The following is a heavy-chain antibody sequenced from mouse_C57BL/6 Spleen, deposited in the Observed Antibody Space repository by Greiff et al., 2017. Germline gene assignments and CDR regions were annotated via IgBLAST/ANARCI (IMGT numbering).Heavy chain of an antibody. CDR2: IYPGSGNT. J-gene: IGHJ4*01. CDR1: GYSFTSYY. D-gene: IGHD1-1*01. V-gene: IGHV1-66*01. Sequence: VQLQQSGPELVKPGASVKISCKASGYSFTSYYIHWVKQRPGQGLEWIGWIYPGSGNTKYNEKFKGKATLPADTSSSTAYMQLSRLTSEDSAVYYCARGGITTVVAPYAMDYWGQGASVTVSS. CDR3: ARGGITTVVAPYAMDY.